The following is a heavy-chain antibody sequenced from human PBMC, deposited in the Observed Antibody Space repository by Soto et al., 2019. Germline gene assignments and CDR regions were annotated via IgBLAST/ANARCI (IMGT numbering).Heavy chain of an antibody. Sequence: SETLSLTCAVSGGSISSSNWWSWVRQPPGKGLEWIGEIYHSGSTNYNPSLKSRVTISVDKSKNQFSLKLSSVTAADTAVYYCAREMVGATIGSSFDYWGQGTLVTVSS. CDR3: AREMVGATIGSSFDY. D-gene: IGHD1-26*01. CDR2: IYHSGST. CDR1: GGSISSSNW. J-gene: IGHJ4*02. V-gene: IGHV4-4*02.